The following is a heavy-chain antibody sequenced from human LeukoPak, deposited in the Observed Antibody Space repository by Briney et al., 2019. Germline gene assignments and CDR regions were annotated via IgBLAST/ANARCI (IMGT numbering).Heavy chain of an antibody. Sequence: ASVKVSCKASGYTLSGYYLHWVRQAPGQGLEWMGWINPNTGATNSAQKFQGRVTMTRDTSFSTAYMDLSRLRSDDTAVYYCARERVGSGWPRPYYFEIWGQGTLVTVSS. CDR1: GYTLSGYY. D-gene: IGHD6-19*01. V-gene: IGHV1-2*02. CDR3: ARERVGSGWPRPYYFEI. CDR2: INPNTGAT. J-gene: IGHJ4*02.